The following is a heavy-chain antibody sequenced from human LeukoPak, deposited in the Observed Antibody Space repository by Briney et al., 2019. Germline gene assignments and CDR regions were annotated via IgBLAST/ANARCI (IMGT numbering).Heavy chain of an antibody. CDR3: AEDRWRRSSGYYAVDY. D-gene: IGHD3-22*01. J-gene: IGHJ3*01. V-gene: IGHV3-30*02. CDR2: IRYDGSNK. CDR1: GFTFSSYG. Sequence: AGGSLRLSCAASGFTFSSYGMHWVRQAPGKGLEWVAFIRYDGSNKYYADSVKGRFTISRDNSKNTLYLQMNSLRAEDTAVYYCAEDRWRRSSGYYAVDYWGQGTTVIVSS.